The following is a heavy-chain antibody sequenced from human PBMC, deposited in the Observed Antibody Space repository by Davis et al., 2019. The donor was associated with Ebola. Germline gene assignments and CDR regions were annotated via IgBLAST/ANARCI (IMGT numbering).Heavy chain of an antibody. CDR2: LDHTGGT. D-gene: IGHD2-21*02. CDR1: GDSINTSNW. J-gene: IGHJ4*02. CDR3: ARAAHLSGDEKLDY. V-gene: IGHV4-4*02. Sequence: SQTLSLTCVVSGDSINTSNWWSWVRQSPGKGLEWIAELDHTGGTNYNPSLKSRVTISVDKSMSQFSLHLTSVTAADTAMYYCARAAHLSGDEKLDYWGQGTLVTVSS.